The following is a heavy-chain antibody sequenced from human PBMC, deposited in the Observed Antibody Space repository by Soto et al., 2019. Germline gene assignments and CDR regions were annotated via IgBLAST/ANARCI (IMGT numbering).Heavy chain of an antibody. V-gene: IGHV3-30-3*01. J-gene: IGHJ4*02. Sequence: QVQLVESGGGVVQPGRSLRLSCAASGFTFSSYAMHWVRQAPGKGLEWVAVISYDGSNKYYADSVKGRFTISRDNSKNTLYLQMNSLRAEDTAVYYCARWGVEMAIIGFDYWGQGTLVTVSS. CDR3: ARWGVEMAIIGFDY. CDR2: ISYDGSNK. CDR1: GFTFSSYA. D-gene: IGHD1-20*01.